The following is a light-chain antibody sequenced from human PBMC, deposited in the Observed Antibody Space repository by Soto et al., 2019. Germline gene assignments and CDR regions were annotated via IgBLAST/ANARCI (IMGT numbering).Light chain of an antibody. V-gene: IGKV3-20*01. CDR3: QQYGNSLSWT. CDR2: DGS. CDR1: QSVSSY. J-gene: IGKJ1*01. Sequence: EIVLTQSPATLSLSPVERATLSCRASQSVSSYLGWYQQKPGQAPRLLIFDGSSRATGIPDRLSGSGSGTDFTLTISRLEPEDFAVYYCQQYGNSLSWTFGQGTKVDIK.